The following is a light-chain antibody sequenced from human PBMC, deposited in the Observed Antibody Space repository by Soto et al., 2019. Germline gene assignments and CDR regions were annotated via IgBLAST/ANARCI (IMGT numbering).Light chain of an antibody. CDR2: EVS. J-gene: IGLJ2*01. V-gene: IGLV2-14*01. CDR1: SSDVGGYNY. CDR3: SSYTSSSSVV. Sequence: QSVLTQPASVSGSPGQSITISCTGTSSDVGGYNYVSWYQQHPGKAPKLMLSEVSNRPSGVSNRFSGSKSGNTASLTISGLQAEDEADYYCSSYTSSSSVVFGGGTKLTVL.